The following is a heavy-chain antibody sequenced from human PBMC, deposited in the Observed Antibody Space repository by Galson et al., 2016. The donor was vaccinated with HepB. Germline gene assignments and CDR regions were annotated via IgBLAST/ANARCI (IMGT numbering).Heavy chain of an antibody. CDR1: GFTFTNYW. J-gene: IGHJ4*02. Sequence: SLRLSCAASGFTFTNYWMSWVRQAPGKGLGWVAQINQDANEKYYVDSVKGRFTISRDNAKNSLYLQMNSLRAEDTAVYYCARDATRGGDFDYWAQGTLVIVSS. V-gene: IGHV3-7*01. D-gene: IGHD2-21*01. CDR3: ARDATRGGDFDY. CDR2: INQDANEK.